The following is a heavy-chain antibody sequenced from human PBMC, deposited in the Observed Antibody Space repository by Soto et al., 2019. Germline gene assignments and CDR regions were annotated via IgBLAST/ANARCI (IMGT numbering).Heavy chain of an antibody. V-gene: IGHV3-30-3*01. D-gene: IGHD6-19*01. J-gene: IGHJ5*02. CDR1: GFTFSSYA. CDR2: ISYDGSNK. CDR3: AGLEEDLYSIGWYGQGVFWFEP. Sequence: GGSLRLSCAASGFTFSSYAMHWVRQAPGKGLEWVAVISYDGSNKYYADSVKGRFTISRDNCKNTLYLQMNSLRVEDTAVYYCAGLEEDLYSIGWYGQGVFWFEPEGQETLVTVSA.